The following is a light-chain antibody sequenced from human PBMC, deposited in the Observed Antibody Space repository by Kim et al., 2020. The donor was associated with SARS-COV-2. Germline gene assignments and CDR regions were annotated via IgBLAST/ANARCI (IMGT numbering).Light chain of an antibody. V-gene: IGKV1-5*03. Sequence: ASVGDRVTITCRASQSISSWLAWYQQKPGKAPKLLIYKASSLESGVPSRFSGSGSGTEFTLTISSLQPDDFATYYCQQYNSYPWTFGPGTKVDIK. J-gene: IGKJ1*01. CDR1: QSISSW. CDR3: QQYNSYPWT. CDR2: KAS.